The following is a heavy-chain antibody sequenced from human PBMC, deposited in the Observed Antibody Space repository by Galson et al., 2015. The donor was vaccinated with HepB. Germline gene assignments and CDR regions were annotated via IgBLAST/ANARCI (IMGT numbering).Heavy chain of an antibody. J-gene: IGHJ2*01. CDR3: AREWYDAWYFDL. CDR1: EFTFSRYA. V-gene: IGHV3-33*08. CDR2: IWYDGSNK. D-gene: IGHD2-15*01. Sequence: SLRLSCAASEFTFSRYAMHWVRQAPGKGLEWVASIWYDGSNKYYADSVKGRFTISRDNSKNTLYLQINSLRVEDTAFYYCAREWYDAWYFDLWGRGTLVTVSS.